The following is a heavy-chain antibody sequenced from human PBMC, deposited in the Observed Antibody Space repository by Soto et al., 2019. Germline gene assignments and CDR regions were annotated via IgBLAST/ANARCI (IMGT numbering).Heavy chain of an antibody. V-gene: IGHV1-69*06. D-gene: IGHD2-21*02. CDR1: GGTFSSYA. CDR2: IIPIFGTA. J-gene: IGHJ6*02. CDR3: ARDFRNMRAYCGGDCYSDLDV. Sequence: SVKVSCKASGGTFSSYAISWVRQAPGQGLEWMGGIIPIFGTANYAQKFQGRVAITADKSTSTAYMELSSLRSEDTAVYYCARDFRNMRAYCGGDCYSDLDVWGQGTTVTVSS.